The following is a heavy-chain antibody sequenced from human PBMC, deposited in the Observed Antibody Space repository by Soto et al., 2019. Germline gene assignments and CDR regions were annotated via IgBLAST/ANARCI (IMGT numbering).Heavy chain of an antibody. V-gene: IGHV1-8*01. J-gene: IGHJ6*02. CDR3: ARGLRVRFLDWGRSGMDV. CDR1: GYTFTSYD. D-gene: IGHD3-3*01. CDR2: MNPNSGNT. Sequence: ASVKVSCKASGYTFTSYDINWVRQATGQGLEWMGWMNPNSGNTGYAQKFQGRVTMTRNTSISTAYMELSSLRSEDTAVYYCARGLRVRFLDWGRSGMDVWGQGTTVTVSS.